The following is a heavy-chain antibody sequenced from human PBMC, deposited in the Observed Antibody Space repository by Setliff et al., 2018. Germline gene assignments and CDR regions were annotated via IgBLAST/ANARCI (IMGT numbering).Heavy chain of an antibody. CDR1: GYTFTSYG. Sequence: ASVKVSCKASGYTFTSYGISWVRQAPGQGLEWMGWISAYNGNTNYAQKLQGRVTMTTDTSTSTAYMELRSLRSEDTAVYYCAGAGDYYDSSGYYYYYYYGMDVWGQGTTVTVSS. CDR3: AGAGDYYDSSGYYYYYYYGMDV. J-gene: IGHJ6*02. V-gene: IGHV1-18*01. CDR2: ISAYNGNT. D-gene: IGHD3-22*01.